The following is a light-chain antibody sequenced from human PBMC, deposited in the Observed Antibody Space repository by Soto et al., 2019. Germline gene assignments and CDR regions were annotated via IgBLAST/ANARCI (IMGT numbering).Light chain of an antibody. V-gene: IGLV1-40*01. CDR1: SSNIGAGYD. J-gene: IGLJ3*02. Sequence: QAVVTQPPSVSGAPGQRVTISCTGSSSNIGAGYDVHWYHQLPGTAPKLLIYGNINRPSGVPDRFSGSKSGTSASLAITGLQAEDEADYYCQSYDNSLSGWVFGGGTKLTVL. CDR3: QSYDNSLSGWV. CDR2: GNI.